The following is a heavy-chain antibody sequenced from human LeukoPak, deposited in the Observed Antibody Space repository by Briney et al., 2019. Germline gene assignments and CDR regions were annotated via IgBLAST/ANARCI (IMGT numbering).Heavy chain of an antibody. CDR3: ARGFSPGYCSSTSCHEAFDI. D-gene: IGHD2-2*01. CDR1: GFTFSSYS. J-gene: IGHJ3*02. V-gene: IGHV3-21*01. Sequence: GGSLRLSCAASGFTFSSYSMNWVRQAPGKGLEWVSSISSSSSYIYYADSVKGRFTISRDNAKNSLYLQMNSLRAEDTAVYYCARGFSPGYCSSTSCHEAFDIWGQGTMVTVSS. CDR2: ISSSSSYI.